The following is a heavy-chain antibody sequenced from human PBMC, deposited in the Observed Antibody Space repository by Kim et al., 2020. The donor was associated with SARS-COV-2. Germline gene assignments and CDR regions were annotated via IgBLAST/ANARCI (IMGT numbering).Heavy chain of an antibody. V-gene: IGHV3-33*01. CDR3: ARDRELNYDFWSGLKPGLDY. CDR2: IWYDGSNK. J-gene: IGHJ4*02. D-gene: IGHD3-3*01. Sequence: GGSLRLSCAASGFTFSSYGMHWVRQAPGKGLEWVAVIWYDGSNKYYADSVKGRFTISRDNSKNTLYLQMNSLRAEDTAVYYCARDRELNYDFWSGLKPGLDYWGQGTLVTVSS. CDR1: GFTFSSYG.